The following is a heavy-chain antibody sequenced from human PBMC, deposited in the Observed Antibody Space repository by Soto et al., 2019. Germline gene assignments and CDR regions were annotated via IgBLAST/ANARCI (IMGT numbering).Heavy chain of an antibody. J-gene: IGHJ5*02. CDR2: IRSKANSYAT. Sequence: GGSLRLSCAASGFTFSGSAMHWVRQASGKGQEWVGRIRSKANSYATAYTASVKGRFTISRDDSKNTAYLQMNSLRTEDTAVYYCIRQTGDSTTGWFDPWGQGTLVTVSS. CDR1: GFTFSGSA. CDR3: IRQTGDSTTGWFDP. V-gene: IGHV3-73*01. D-gene: IGHD2-2*01.